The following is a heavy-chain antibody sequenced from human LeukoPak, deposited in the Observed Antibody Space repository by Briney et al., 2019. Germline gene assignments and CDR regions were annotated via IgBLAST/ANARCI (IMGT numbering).Heavy chain of an antibody. V-gene: IGHV4-30-4*01. D-gene: IGHD3-22*01. J-gene: IGHJ4*02. CDR1: GVSIRSAGDY. CDR2: MYYGGAP. Sequence: PSETLSLTCTVSGVSIRSAGDYLTWIRQSPGKGLEWIGYMYYGGAPFYNPSLKSRISISVDTSKNQFSLKMTSVTAADTAVYYCARAYDSSGYFRWGQGTLVTVSS. CDR3: ARAYDSSGYFR.